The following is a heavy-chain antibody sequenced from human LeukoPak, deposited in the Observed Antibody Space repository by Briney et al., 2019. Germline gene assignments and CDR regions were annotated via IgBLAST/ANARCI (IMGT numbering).Heavy chain of an antibody. Sequence: PGGSLRLSCAASGFTFSSYAMSWVRQAPGKGLEWVSAISGSGGSTYYADSVKGRLTISRDNSKNTLYLQMNSLRAEDTAVYYCAKGEGYCSSTSCHTSFDYWGQGTLVTVSS. CDR2: ISGSGGST. V-gene: IGHV3-23*01. CDR1: GFTFSSYA. CDR3: AKGEGYCSSTSCHTSFDY. J-gene: IGHJ4*02. D-gene: IGHD2-2*01.